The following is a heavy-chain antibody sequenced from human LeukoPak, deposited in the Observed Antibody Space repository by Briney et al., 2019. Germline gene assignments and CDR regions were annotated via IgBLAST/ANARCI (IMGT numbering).Heavy chain of an antibody. CDR1: GFSFSSYW. V-gene: IGHV3-74*01. J-gene: IGHJ1*01. CDR3: ARAPSEIGGYYPEYFRH. D-gene: IGHD3-22*01. Sequence: GGSLRLSCAASGFSFSSYWMHWVRHAPGKGLVWVSRIKSDGKTNYADSVKGRFTISRDNAKNTVSLQMNSLRAEETGVYYCARAPSEIGGYYPEYFRHWGQGTLVTVSS. CDR2: IKSDGKT.